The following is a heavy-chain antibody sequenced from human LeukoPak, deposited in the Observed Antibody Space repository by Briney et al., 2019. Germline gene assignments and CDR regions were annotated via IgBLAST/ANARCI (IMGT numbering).Heavy chain of an antibody. J-gene: IGHJ3*02. Sequence: SQTLSLTCAVSGGSISSGGYSWSWIRQPPGKGLEWIGYIYHSGSTYYNPSLKSRVTISVDRSKIQFSLKLSSVTAADTAVYYCARVNWGSLGAFDIWGQGTMVTVSS. D-gene: IGHD7-27*01. CDR2: IYHSGST. CDR3: ARVNWGSLGAFDI. V-gene: IGHV4-30-2*01. CDR1: GGSISSGGYS.